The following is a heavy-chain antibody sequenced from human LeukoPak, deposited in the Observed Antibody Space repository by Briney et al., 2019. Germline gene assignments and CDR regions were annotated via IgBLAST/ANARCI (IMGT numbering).Heavy chain of an antibody. CDR1: GFTFSSYS. CDR3: ASGYYYDSSGYPYGDY. J-gene: IGHJ4*02. CDR2: ISSSSSTI. V-gene: IGHV3-48*02. Sequence: GGSLRLSCAASGFTFSSYSMNWVRQAPGKGLEWVSYISSSSSTIYYADSVKGRFTVSRDNAKNSLYLQMNSLRDEDTAVYYCASGYYYDSSGYPYGDYWGQGTLVTVSS. D-gene: IGHD3-22*01.